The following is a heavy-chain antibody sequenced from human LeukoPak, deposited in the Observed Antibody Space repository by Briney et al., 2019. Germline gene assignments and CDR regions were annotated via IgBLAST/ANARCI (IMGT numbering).Heavy chain of an antibody. CDR1: GYTFTGYY. D-gene: IGHD5-12*01. J-gene: IGHJ4*03. CDR2: INPNSGGT. V-gene: IGHV1-2*02. CDR3: ARVGASGYDSLYFDY. Sequence: ASVKVSCKASGYTFTGYYMHWVRQAPGQGLEWMGWINPNSGGTNYAQKFQGRVTMTRDTSISTAYMELSRLRSDDTAVYYCARVGASGYDSLYFDYWGQGTTVTVSS.